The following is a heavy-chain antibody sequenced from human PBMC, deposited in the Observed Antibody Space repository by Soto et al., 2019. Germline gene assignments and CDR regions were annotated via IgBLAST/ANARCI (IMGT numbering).Heavy chain of an antibody. Sequence: EVQLVESGGGLVQPGGSLRLSCAASGFTFSSYEMNWVRQAPGKGLEWVSYISSSGSTIYYADSVKGRFTISRDNAKNSLYLQMNSLRGEDTAGYYCARGKRYYYDGMDGWGQGTTVTVSS. CDR2: ISSSGSTI. CDR3: ARGKRYYYDGMDG. V-gene: IGHV3-48*03. J-gene: IGHJ6*02. CDR1: GFTFSSYE.